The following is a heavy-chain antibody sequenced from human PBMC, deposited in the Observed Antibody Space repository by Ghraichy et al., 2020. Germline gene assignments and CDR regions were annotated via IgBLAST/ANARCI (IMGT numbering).Heavy chain of an antibody. D-gene: IGHD6-13*01. CDR2: INHSGST. CDR3: ARERAAAGTRLDY. J-gene: IGHJ4*02. V-gene: IGHV4-34*01. Sequence: LETLSLTCAVYGGSFSGYYWSWIRQPPGKGLEWIGEINHSGSTNYNPSLKSRVTISVDTSKNQFSLKLSSVTAADTTVYYCARERAAAGTRLDYWGQGTLVTVSS. CDR1: GGSFSGYY.